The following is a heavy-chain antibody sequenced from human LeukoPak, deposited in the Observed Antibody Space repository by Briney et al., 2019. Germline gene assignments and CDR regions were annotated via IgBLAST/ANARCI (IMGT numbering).Heavy chain of an antibody. Sequence: PGGSLRLSCVASGITFSSAEMNWVRQAPGKGLGWISYNSSSGTTIHYADSVKGRFTVSRDNGEHSLYLQMSSLRAEDTAVYYCARDRGIFTRYYYAMDVWGQGTTVTVSS. V-gene: IGHV3-48*03. D-gene: IGHD2-15*01. CDR2: NSSSGTTI. J-gene: IGHJ6*02. CDR3: ARDRGIFTRYYYAMDV. CDR1: GITFSSAE.